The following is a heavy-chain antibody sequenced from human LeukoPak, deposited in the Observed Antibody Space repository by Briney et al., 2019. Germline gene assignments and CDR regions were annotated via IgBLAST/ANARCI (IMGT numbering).Heavy chain of an antibody. J-gene: IGHJ4*02. CDR2: IIHSGST. Sequence: PSETLSLTCGVYNGSLSDYYWTWIRQSPVMGLEWIGEIIHSGSTNYNPSLTSRVTISVDTSKNQFSLELSSVTAADTAVYYCARGILVTVYAAFDYWGQGTLVTVSS. V-gene: IGHV4-34*01. CDR1: NGSLSDYY. D-gene: IGHD2-8*01. CDR3: ARGILVTVYAAFDY.